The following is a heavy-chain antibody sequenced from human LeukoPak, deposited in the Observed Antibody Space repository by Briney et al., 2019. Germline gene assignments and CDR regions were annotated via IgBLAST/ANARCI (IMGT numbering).Heavy chain of an antibody. CDR3: SRSEGCRCYPTCFDY. CDR2: ISSSGGTT. V-gene: IGHV3-48*03. Sequence: GGSLRLSCAASGFTFSSYAMNWVRQAPGKGLEWVSYISSSGGTTYYADSVKGGFTISRDNAKNTLCLQMNSLRAEDTAVYYCSRSEGCRCYPTCFDYWGQGTLVTVSS. J-gene: IGHJ4*02. D-gene: IGHD3-16*02. CDR1: GFTFSSYA.